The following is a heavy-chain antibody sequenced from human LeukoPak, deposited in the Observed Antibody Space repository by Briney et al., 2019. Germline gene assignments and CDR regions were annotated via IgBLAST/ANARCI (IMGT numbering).Heavy chain of an antibody. CDR2: IYYSGST. CDR3: ARHGYSGSYFDY. Sequence: PSETLSLTCTVSGGSISSYYWSWIRQPPGKGLEWIGYIYYSGSTYFNPSLKTRVTISVDTSKNQFSLKLSSVTAADTAVYYCARHGYSGSYFDYWGQGSLVTVSS. D-gene: IGHD1-26*01. V-gene: IGHV4-59*08. CDR1: GGSISSYY. J-gene: IGHJ4*02.